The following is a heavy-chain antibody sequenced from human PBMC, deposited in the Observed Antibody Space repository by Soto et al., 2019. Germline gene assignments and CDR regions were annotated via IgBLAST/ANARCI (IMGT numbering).Heavy chain of an antibody. CDR3: ARDQAHYCSGGSCYSHGMDV. V-gene: IGHV3-23*01. CDR2: VGATGRNI. CDR1: GFTFSRYA. D-gene: IGHD2-15*01. Sequence: AGGSLRLSCAASGFTFSRYAMSWVRQAPGKGLEWVSGVGATGRNIHYADSVRGRFTISRDISKNTLYLQMNSLRDNDTDVYNFARDQAHYCSGGSCYSHGMDVWGQGTTVTVSS. J-gene: IGHJ6*02.